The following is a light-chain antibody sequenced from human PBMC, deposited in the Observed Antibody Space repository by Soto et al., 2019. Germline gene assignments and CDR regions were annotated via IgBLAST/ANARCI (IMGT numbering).Light chain of an antibody. CDR3: HQYGRSPRT. Sequence: EIVLRQSPGTRSWSPGVRAPLSSRASQCVSINYLAWYQLKPGRAPRLLIYDASTRATGIPDRVSGSGSGTDFTLTISRLEPEDFAVYSCHQYGRSPRTFGQGTRLEI. CDR2: DAS. V-gene: IGKV3-20*01. J-gene: IGKJ5*01. CDR1: QCVSINY.